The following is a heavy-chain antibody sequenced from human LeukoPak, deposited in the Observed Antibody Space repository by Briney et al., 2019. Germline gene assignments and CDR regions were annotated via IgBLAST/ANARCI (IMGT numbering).Heavy chain of an antibody. J-gene: IGHJ1*01. Sequence: SETLSLTCTVSGGSISSYYWSWIRQPPGKGLEWIGYIYYSGSTNYNPSLKSRVTISVDTSKNQFSLKLSSVTAADMAVYYCARGGYQLPPEYFQHWGQGTLVTVSS. D-gene: IGHD2-2*01. V-gene: IGHV4-59*01. CDR2: IYYSGST. CDR1: GGSISSYY. CDR3: ARGGYQLPPEYFQH.